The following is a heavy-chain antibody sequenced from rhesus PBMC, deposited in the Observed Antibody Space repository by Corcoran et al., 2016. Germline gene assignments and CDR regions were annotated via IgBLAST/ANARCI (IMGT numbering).Heavy chain of an antibody. D-gene: IGHD1-20*01. V-gene: IGHV4S10*01. Sequence: QVQLQESGPGVVKPSETLSLTCAVSGGSISDSYRWSWIRQPPGTGLEWIGYIYGSSTSTNYNPSLKSRVTISKDTSKNQFSLKLSAVTAADTAVYYCARRSGNNVDYWGQGVLVTVSS. J-gene: IGHJ4*01. CDR2: IYGSSTST. CDR3: ARRSGNNVDY. CDR1: GGSISDSYR.